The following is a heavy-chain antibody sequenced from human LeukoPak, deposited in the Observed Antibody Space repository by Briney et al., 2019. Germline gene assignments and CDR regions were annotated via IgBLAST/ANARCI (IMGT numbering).Heavy chain of an antibody. CDR2: ISSSSSYI. V-gene: IGHV3-21*01. Sequence: GGSLRLSCAASGFTFSSYSMNWVRQAPGKGLEWVSSISSSSSYIYYADSVKGRFTISRDNAKNSLYLQMNSLRAEDTAVYYCARDTPGTTYYYDSSGYFPDYFDYWGQGTLVTVS. CDR3: ARDTPGTTYYYDSSGYFPDYFDY. CDR1: GFTFSSYS. J-gene: IGHJ4*02. D-gene: IGHD3-22*01.